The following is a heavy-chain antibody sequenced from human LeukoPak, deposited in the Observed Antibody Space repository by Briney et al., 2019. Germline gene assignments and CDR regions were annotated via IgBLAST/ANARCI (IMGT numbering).Heavy chain of an antibody. D-gene: IGHD3-10*02. Sequence: GGSLRLSCAASGFTVSSNYMSWVRQAPGKGLEWVSVIYSGGSTYYADSVKGRFTISRDNSKNTLYLQMNSLRAEDTAVYYCARGVLSYYVSGGAFDIWGQGTMVTVSS. V-gene: IGHV3-66*01. CDR3: ARGVLSYYVSGGAFDI. J-gene: IGHJ3*02. CDR1: GFTVSSNY. CDR2: IYSGGST.